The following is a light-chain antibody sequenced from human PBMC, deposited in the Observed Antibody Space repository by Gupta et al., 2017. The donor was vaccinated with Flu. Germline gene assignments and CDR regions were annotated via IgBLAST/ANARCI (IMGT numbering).Light chain of an antibody. CDR1: GSDVGAYDY. Sequence: QSALTQPRSVSGSPGQSVAISCTGTGSDVGAYDYVSWYQQYPGQAPKLIIYDVNKRPSGVPYPCTGSKSGNTATLTISGVQPEDDYYYHCNSNGAASLFGGGTRLTVL. CDR3: NSNGAASL. J-gene: IGLJ3*02. V-gene: IGLV2-11*01. CDR2: DVN.